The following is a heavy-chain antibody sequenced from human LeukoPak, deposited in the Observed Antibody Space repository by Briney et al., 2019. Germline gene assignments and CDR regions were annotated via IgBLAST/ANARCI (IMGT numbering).Heavy chain of an antibody. CDR1: GGSISSGSYY. CDR3: ARTTYYDSSGYYWGYFDY. J-gene: IGHJ4*02. D-gene: IGHD3-22*01. Sequence: SETLSLTCTVSGGSISSGSYYWSWIRQPAGKGLEWIGRIYTSGSTNYNPSLKSRVTLSVDTSKNQFSLKLSSVTAADTAVYYCARTTYYDSSGYYWGYFDYWGQGTLVTVSS. V-gene: IGHV4-61*02. CDR2: IYTSGST.